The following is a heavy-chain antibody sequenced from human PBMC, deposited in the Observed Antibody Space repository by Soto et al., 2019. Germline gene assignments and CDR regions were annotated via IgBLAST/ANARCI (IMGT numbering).Heavy chain of an antibody. CDR3: ASVLRFLEWSSYYYYGMDV. CDR1: GGTFSSYA. D-gene: IGHD3-3*01. Sequence: GXSVEVSFKASGGTFSSYAISWVRQAPGQGLEWMGGIIPIFGTANYAQKFQGRVTITADESTSTVYMELSSLRSEDTAVYYCASVLRFLEWSSYYYYGMDVWGQGTTVTVSS. J-gene: IGHJ6*02. V-gene: IGHV1-69*13. CDR2: IIPIFGTA.